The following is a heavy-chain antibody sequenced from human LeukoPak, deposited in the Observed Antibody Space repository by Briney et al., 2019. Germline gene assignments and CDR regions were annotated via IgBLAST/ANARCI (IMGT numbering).Heavy chain of an antibody. CDR1: GFTFSSYW. J-gene: IGHJ4*02. V-gene: IGHV3-7*01. CDR2: IKQDGSEK. D-gene: IGHD5-24*01. CDR3: TRDRGMATIDY. Sequence: GGSLRLSCAASGFTFSSYWMSWVRQAPGKGLEWVANIKQDGSEKYYVDSVKGRFTISRDNAKNTLYLQMNSLRAEDTAVYYCTRDRGMATIDYWGQGTLVTVSS.